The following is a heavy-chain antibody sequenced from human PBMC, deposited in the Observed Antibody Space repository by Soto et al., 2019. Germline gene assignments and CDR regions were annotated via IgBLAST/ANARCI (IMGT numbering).Heavy chain of an antibody. CDR2: IYPGDSDT. CDR3: AILTPSDCSSTSCHIPYYYYGMDV. V-gene: IGHV5-51*01. J-gene: IGHJ6*02. Sequence: GESLKISCKGSGYSFTSYWIGWVRQMPGKGLEWMGIIYPGDSDTRYSPSFQGHVTISADKSISTAYLQWSSLKASDTAMYYCAILTPSDCSSTSCHIPYYYYGMDVWGQGTTVTVSS. D-gene: IGHD2-2*01. CDR1: GYSFTSYW.